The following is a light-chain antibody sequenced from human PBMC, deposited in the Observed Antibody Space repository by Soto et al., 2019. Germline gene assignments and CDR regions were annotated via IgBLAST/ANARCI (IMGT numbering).Light chain of an antibody. CDR2: DTS. CDR1: TGAVTSGHY. J-gene: IGLJ3*02. Sequence: QAVVTQEPSLTVSPGGTVTLTCGSSTGAVTSGHYPYWFQQKPGQAPKTLIYDTSNKHSWTPARFSGSLLGGKAALTLSGAQPEDEAEYYCLLSYNGALWVFGGGTKLTVL. CDR3: LLSYNGALWV. V-gene: IGLV7-46*01.